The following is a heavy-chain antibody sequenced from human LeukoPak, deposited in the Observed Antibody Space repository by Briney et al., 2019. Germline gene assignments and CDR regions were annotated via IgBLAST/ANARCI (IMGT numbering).Heavy chain of an antibody. Sequence: SETLSLTCTVSGGSISYYYWSWIRQSPGKGLEWIGYIYYNGSTNYNPSLKGRVTISVDMSKNRFSLKVTSVTAADTAIYYCARKGGHFDYWGQGTLVTVSS. CDR3: ARKGGHFDY. J-gene: IGHJ4*02. D-gene: IGHD2-15*01. CDR1: GGSISYYY. CDR2: IYYNGST. V-gene: IGHV4-59*01.